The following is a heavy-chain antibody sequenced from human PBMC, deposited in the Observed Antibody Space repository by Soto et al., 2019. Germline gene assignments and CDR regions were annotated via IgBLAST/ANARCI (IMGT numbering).Heavy chain of an antibody. CDR3: ARVKWPGYYFDY. D-gene: IGHD5-12*01. J-gene: IGHJ4*02. Sequence: GGSLRLSCAASGFTFSSYDMHWVRQATGKGLEWVSAIGTAGDTYYPGSVKGRFTISRENAKNSLYLQMNSLRAEDTVVYYCARVKWPGYYFDYWGQGTLVTVSS. CDR1: GFTFSSYD. CDR2: IGTAGDT. V-gene: IGHV3-13*01.